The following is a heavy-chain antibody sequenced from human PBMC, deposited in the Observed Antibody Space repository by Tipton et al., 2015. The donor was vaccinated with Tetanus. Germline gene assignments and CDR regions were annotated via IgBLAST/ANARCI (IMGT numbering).Heavy chain of an antibody. CDR2: GYYSGIT. CDR3: AKDSQYSSSSFYFDH. Sequence: LRLSCSVSGGSISNENHYWGWIRQTAGKGLEWIGSGYYSGITDYNSFLKSRVTISVDTSKNQFSLKVRSVTATDTAVYYCAKDSQYSSSSFYFDHWGQGTLVTVSS. V-gene: IGHV4-39*02. J-gene: IGHJ4*02. CDR1: GGSISNENHY. D-gene: IGHD6-6*01.